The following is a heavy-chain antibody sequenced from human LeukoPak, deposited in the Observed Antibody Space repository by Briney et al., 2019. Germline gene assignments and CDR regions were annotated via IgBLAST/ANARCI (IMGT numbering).Heavy chain of an antibody. Sequence: GGSLRLSCAASGFTFSSCSMNWVRQAPGKGLEWFSYISSSGSTIYYADSVKGRSTISRDNAKNSLYLQMDSLRAEDTAVYYCARDAPALSIFGADFDFWGQGTLVTVSS. CDR1: GFTFSSCS. V-gene: IGHV3-48*01. J-gene: IGHJ4*02. CDR2: ISSSGSTI. D-gene: IGHD3-3*01. CDR3: ARDAPALSIFGADFDF.